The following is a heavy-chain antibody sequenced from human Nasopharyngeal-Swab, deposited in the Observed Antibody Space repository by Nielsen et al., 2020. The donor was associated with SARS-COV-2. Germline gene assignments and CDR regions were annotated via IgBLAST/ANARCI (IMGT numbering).Heavy chain of an antibody. CDR3: AHSKQLGYYYFYGMDV. Sequence: SGPTLVQPTQTLTLTCTFSGFSLSTSGMCVSWIRQPPGKALEWLARIDWDADKYYSTSLKTRLTISKETSKNQVVLTMTNIDPVDTATYYCAHSKQLGYYYFYGMDVWGQGATVTVSS. J-gene: IGHJ6*02. D-gene: IGHD6-13*01. CDR1: GFSLSTSGMC. V-gene: IGHV2-70*12. CDR2: IDWDADK.